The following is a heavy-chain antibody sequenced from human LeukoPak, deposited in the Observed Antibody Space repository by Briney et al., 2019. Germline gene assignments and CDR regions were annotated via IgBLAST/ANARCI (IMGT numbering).Heavy chain of an antibody. V-gene: IGHV1-46*01. D-gene: IGHD4/OR15-4a*01. CDR1: GYTFTSYY. J-gene: IGHJ4*02. CDR3: ARWTMQHYFDY. CDR2: INPSGGST. Sequence: ASAKVSCKASGYTFTSYYIHWVRQAPGQGLEWMGIINPSGGSTSYAQKFQGRVTMTRDTSTSTVYMELSSLRSEDTAVYYCARWTMQHYFDYWGQGTLVTVSS.